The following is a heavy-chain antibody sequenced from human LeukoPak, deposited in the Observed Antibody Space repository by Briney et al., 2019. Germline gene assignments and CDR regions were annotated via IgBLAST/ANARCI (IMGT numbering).Heavy chain of an antibody. CDR3: ARDTAAYGYEQYIDY. CDR1: GYTFTSYY. V-gene: IGHV1-46*01. Sequence: ASVKVSFKASGYTFTSYYMHWVRQAPGQGLEWMGIINPSGGSTSYARKFQGRVTMTRDTSTSTVYMELSSLRSEDTAVYYCARDTAAYGYEQYIDYWGQGTLVTVSS. J-gene: IGHJ4*02. D-gene: IGHD5-18*01. CDR2: INPSGGST.